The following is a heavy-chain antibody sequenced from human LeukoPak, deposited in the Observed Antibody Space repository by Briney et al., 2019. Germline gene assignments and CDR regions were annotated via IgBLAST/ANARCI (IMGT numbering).Heavy chain of an antibody. CDR2: ISSNGGST. J-gene: IGHJ6*03. Sequence: PGGSLRLSCAASGFTFSSYAMHWVRQAPGKGLEYVSAISSNGGSTYYANSVKGRFTISRDNSKNTLYLQMGSLRAEDMAVYYCARAGSGSYSGYYYMDVWGKGTTVTISS. CDR1: GFTFSSYA. CDR3: ARAGSGSYSGYYYMDV. D-gene: IGHD3-10*01. V-gene: IGHV3-64*01.